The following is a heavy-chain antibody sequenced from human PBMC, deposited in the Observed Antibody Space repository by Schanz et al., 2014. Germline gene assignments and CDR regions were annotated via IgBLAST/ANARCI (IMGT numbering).Heavy chain of an antibody. CDR2: IKQDGSEK. CDR3: ARDPNSVNEIDY. D-gene: IGHD5-12*01. Sequence: EVQLVESGGGLVQPGGSVRLSCAASGFTFSGYWMSWVRQAPGKGPEWLANIKQDGSEKYYVDSVKGRFTISRDNAKNSMYLQMNSLRVEDTAVYYCARDPNSVNEIDYWGQGTLVTVSS. CDR1: GFTFSGYW. V-gene: IGHV3-7*03. J-gene: IGHJ4*02.